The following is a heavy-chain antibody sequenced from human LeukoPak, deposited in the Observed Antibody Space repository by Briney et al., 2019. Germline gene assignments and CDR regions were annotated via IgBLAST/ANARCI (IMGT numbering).Heavy chain of an antibody. D-gene: IGHD6-13*01. V-gene: IGHV3-53*01. CDR2: IYSDGNT. J-gene: IGHJ4*02. CDR3: ARDLRGSSSWSY. CDR1: GFIVSSYY. Sequence: PGGSLRLSCAASGFIVSSYYVSWVRQAPGKGLEWVSVIYSDGNTYYADSVKGRFTISRDTSKNTVYLQMSSLRAEDTAVYYCARDLRGSSSWSYWGQGTLVTVSS.